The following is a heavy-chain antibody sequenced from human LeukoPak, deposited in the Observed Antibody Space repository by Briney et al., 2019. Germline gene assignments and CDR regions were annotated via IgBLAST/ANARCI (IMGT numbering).Heavy chain of an antibody. CDR1: GFTFCSYW. Sequence: GGSLRLSCAASGFTFCSYWMSWVRQAPGKGLEWVANINHDGNEKYYVDSVTGRFTISRDNAKNSLYLQMNSLRVEDTAVYYCARAGAIGSVDYWDQGTLVPVSS. CDR2: INHDGNEK. J-gene: IGHJ4*02. D-gene: IGHD2-15*01. V-gene: IGHV3-7*01. CDR3: ARAGAIGSVDY.